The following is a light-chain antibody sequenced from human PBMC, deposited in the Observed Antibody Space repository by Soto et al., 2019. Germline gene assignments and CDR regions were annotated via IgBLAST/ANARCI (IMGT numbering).Light chain of an antibody. CDR2: EVS. CDR3: SAYAGGNTYV. Sequence: QSVLTQPPSASGSPGQSVTISCTGTSGDVGGYNFVSWYQQHPGKAPKLMIYEVSKRPSGVPDRFSGSRSGNTASLTVSGLQAEDEADYYCSAYAGGNTYVFGTGTKVTVL. CDR1: SGDVGGYNF. V-gene: IGLV2-8*01. J-gene: IGLJ1*01.